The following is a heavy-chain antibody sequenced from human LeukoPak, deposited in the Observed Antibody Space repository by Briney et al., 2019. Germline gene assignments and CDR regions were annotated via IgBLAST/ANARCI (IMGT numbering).Heavy chain of an antibody. V-gene: IGHV4-59*01. CDR1: GGSISSYY. CDR2: IYYSGST. J-gene: IGHJ4*02. Sequence: PSETLSLTCTVSGGSISSYYWSWIRQPPGKGLEWIGYIYYSGSTNYNPSLKSRVTISVDTSKNQFSLNLSSVTAADTAVYYCARCYDFWSGYPFDYWGQGTLVTVSS. CDR3: ARCYDFWSGYPFDY. D-gene: IGHD3-3*01.